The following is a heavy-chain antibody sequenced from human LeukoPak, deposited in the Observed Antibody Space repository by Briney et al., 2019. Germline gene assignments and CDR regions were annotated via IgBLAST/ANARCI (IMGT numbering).Heavy chain of an antibody. Sequence: AGGSLRLSCEASGFTFSGYEMNWVRQAPGKGLEWVSSISSSSSYIYYADSVKGRFTISRDNAKNSLYLQMNSLRAEDTAVYYCARDKKTDDYGDYWPWVVDYWGQGTLVTVSS. V-gene: IGHV3-21*06. J-gene: IGHJ4*02. CDR3: ARDKKTDDYGDYWPWVVDY. CDR2: ISSSSSYI. CDR1: GFTFSGYE. D-gene: IGHD4-17*01.